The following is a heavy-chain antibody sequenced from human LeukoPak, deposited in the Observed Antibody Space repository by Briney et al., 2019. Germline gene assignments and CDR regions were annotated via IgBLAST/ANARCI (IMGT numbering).Heavy chain of an antibody. CDR1: GYTFTGYY. V-gene: IGHV1-2*02. D-gene: IGHD2-8*01. J-gene: IGHJ4*02. CDR2: INPNSGGT. Sequence: GASVKVSCKASGYTFTGYYMHWVRQAPGQGLEWMGWINPNSGGTNYAQKFQGRVTMTRDTSISTAYMELSRLRSDDTAVYYCARAAFGMVYAKDNDYWGQGTLVTVSS. CDR3: ARAAFGMVYAKDNDY.